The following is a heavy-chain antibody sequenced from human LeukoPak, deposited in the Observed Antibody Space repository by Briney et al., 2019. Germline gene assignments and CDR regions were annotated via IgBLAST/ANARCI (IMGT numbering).Heavy chain of an antibody. CDR1: GFSFVGSP. CDR3: ARRGGSSSRRSPIDY. J-gene: IGHJ4*02. Sequence: PGGSLRLSCAASGFSFVGSPLSWVRQAPGKGPEWVANIKQDGSQRYYVDSVRGRFTISRDNAKNSLFLQMNGLRAEDTAVYYCARRGGSSSRRSPIDYWGQGTLVTVSS. D-gene: IGHD6-6*01. V-gene: IGHV3-7*01. CDR2: IKQDGSQR.